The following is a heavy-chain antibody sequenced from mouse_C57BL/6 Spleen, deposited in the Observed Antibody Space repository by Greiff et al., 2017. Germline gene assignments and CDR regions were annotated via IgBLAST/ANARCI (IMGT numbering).Heavy chain of an antibody. CDR3: TWLLALDY. Sequence: VHLVESGAELVRPGASVTLSCKASGYTFPDYEMHWVKQTPVHGLEWIGAIDPETGGTAYTQKFKGKAILTADKSSSTAYMELRSLTSEDSAVYYCTWLLALDYWGQGTTLTVSS. CDR1: GYTFPDYE. D-gene: IGHD2-3*01. CDR2: IDPETGGT. V-gene: IGHV1-15*01. J-gene: IGHJ2*01.